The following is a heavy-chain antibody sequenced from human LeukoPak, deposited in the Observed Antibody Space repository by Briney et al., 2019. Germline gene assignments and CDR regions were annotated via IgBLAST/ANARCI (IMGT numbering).Heavy chain of an antibody. CDR2: ISSSSNYI. D-gene: IGHD3-16*02. CDR1: GFTLSIYS. V-gene: IGHV3-21*01. Sequence: GVSLRLSCASSGFTLSIYSMNGVRRATGRGREGVSYISSSSNYIYHTDAVERRLAIPRHNDKNSLYLQMNSLRAEDTAVYYCATDLYTATEGIVIDYWGQGTLVTVSS. CDR3: ATDLYTATEGIVIDY. J-gene: IGHJ4*02.